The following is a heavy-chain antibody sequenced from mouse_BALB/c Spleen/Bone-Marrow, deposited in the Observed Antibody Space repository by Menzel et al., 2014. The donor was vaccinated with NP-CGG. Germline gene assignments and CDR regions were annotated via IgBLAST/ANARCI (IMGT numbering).Heavy chain of an antibody. CDR1: GFTFSSYT. Sequence: EVQLVESGGGLVQPGGSLKLSCAASGFTFSSYTLSWVRQTPEKRLEWVAYISHGGISAYYADTVKGRFTISRDNAKNTLYLQMSSLKSEDTAIYHCARRELGGWFFDVWGAGTTVTVSS. CDR2: ISHGGISA. CDR3: ARRELGGWFFDV. D-gene: IGHD4-1*01. J-gene: IGHJ1*01. V-gene: IGHV5-12-2*01.